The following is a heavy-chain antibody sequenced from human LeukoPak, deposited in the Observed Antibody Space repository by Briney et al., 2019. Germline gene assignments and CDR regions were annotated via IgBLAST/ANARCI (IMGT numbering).Heavy chain of an antibody. CDR3: ARGRGYSGTFDY. D-gene: IGHD5-12*01. CDR1: GFTFSSYS. V-gene: IGHV3-21*01. Sequence: GGSLRLSCGGSGFTFSSYSMNWVRQAPGKGLEWVSSISSSSSYIYYADSVKGRFTISRDNAKNSLYLQMNSLRAEDTAVYYCARGRGYSGTFDYWGQGTLVTVSS. J-gene: IGHJ4*02. CDR2: ISSSSSYI.